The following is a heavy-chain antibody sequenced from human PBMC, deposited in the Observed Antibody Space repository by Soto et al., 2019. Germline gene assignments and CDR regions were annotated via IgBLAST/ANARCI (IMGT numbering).Heavy chain of an antibody. CDR3: AASRDQLLTLYYYYGMDV. J-gene: IGHJ6*02. V-gene: IGHV1-69*01. D-gene: IGHD2-2*01. CDR2: IIPIFGTA. CDR1: GGTFSSYA. Sequence: QVQLVQSGAEVKKPGSSVKVSCKASGGTFSSYAISWVRQAPGQGLEWMGGIIPIFGTANYAQKFQGRVTITADESTSTAYMELSSLRSEDTAVYYCAASRDQLLTLYYYYGMDVWGQGTTVTVSS.